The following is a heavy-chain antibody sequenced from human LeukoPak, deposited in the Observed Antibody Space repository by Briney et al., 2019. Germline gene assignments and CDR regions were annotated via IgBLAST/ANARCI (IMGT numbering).Heavy chain of an antibody. CDR3: AKAGERGQLKTPEPLFDY. J-gene: IGHJ4*02. CDR1: GFTFSSYA. CDR2: ISGSGGST. V-gene: IGHV3-23*01. D-gene: IGHD6-6*01. Sequence: GGSLRLSCAASGFTFSSYAMSWVRQAPGKGLDWVSAISGSGGSTYYAASVKGRFTISRYNSKNTLYLQMNSLRAQDTAVYYWAKAGERGQLKTPEPLFDYWGQGTLVTVSS.